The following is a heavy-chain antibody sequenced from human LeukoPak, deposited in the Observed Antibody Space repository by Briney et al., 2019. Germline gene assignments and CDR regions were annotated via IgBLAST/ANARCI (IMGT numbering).Heavy chain of an antibody. CDR1: GFTFSSYA. Sequence: GGSLRLSCAASGFTFSSYAMHWVRQAPGKGLEWVAVISYDGSNKYYADSVKGRFTISRDNSKNTLYVQMNSLKTEDTAVYYCTTSQLERPSSFAYYYYMDVWGKGTTVTVSS. CDR2: ISYDGSNK. V-gene: IGHV3-30-3*01. J-gene: IGHJ6*03. CDR3: TTSQLERPSSFAYYYYMDV. D-gene: IGHD1-1*01.